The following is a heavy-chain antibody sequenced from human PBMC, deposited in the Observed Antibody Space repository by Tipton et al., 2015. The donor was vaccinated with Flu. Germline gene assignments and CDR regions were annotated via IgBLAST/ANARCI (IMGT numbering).Heavy chain of an antibody. V-gene: IGHV4-34*01. D-gene: IGHD1-26*01. J-gene: IGHJ4*02. CDR1: GGSFSGYY. Sequence: LRLSCAVNGGSFSGYYWSWIRQSPEKGLEWIGEINHVGSTNYNPSFKSRVTLSIDTSKNQFSLKVMSVTAADTAMYYCARRLTWSRGGFVYWGQGTLVTVSS. CDR2: INHVGST. CDR3: ARRLTWSRGGFVY.